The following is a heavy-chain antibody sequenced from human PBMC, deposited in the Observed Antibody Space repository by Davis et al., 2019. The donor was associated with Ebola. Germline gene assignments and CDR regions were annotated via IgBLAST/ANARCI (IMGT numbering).Heavy chain of an antibody. J-gene: IGHJ4*02. CDR1: GYTFTTYY. V-gene: IGHV1-46*04. CDR2: INPTDKST. CDR3: ARAGSSGRRFDY. D-gene: IGHD3-22*01. Sequence: ASVQVSCKASGYTFTTYYVYWIRQAPGQGLQWMGVINPTDKSTAYAPTLQGRLTVTSDTSTGTVYMELSSLRSEDTAVYYCARAGSSGRRFDYWGQGTLVTVSS.